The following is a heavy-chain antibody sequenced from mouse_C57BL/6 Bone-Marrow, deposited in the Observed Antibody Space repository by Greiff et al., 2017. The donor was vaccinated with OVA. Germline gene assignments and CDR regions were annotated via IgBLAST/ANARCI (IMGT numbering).Heavy chain of an antibody. V-gene: IGHV1-5*01. CDR2: IYPGNSDT. CDR3: TRCHYYGSSYWYFDV. J-gene: IGHJ1*03. CDR1: GYTFTSYW. D-gene: IGHD1-1*01. Sequence: VQLQQSGTVLARPGASVKMSCKTSGYTFTSYWMHWVKQRPGQGLEWIGAIYPGNSDTSYNQKLKGKAKLTAVTSASTAYMELSSLTNEDSAVYYCTRCHYYGSSYWYFDVWGTGTTVTVSS.